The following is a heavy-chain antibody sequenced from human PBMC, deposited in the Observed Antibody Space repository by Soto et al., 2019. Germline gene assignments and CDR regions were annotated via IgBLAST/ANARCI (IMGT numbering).Heavy chain of an antibody. V-gene: IGHV3-23*01. CDR3: AKDLQQLWDYFDY. CDR1: GFTFSSYA. J-gene: IGHJ4*02. CDR2: ISGSGGST. D-gene: IGHD6-13*01. Sequence: EVQLLESGGGLVQPGGSLRLSCAASGFTFSSYAMSWVRQAPGKGLEWVSAISGSGGSTYYADSVKGRFTISRDNSKNTLYLQMTSLRADDTAVYYCAKDLQQLWDYFDYWGQGTLVTVSS.